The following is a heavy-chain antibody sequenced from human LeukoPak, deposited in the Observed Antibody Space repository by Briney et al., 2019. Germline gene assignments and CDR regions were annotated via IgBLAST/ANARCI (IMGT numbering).Heavy chain of an antibody. CDR2: INIGGTNK. CDR3: ATDGAGFDT. V-gene: IGHV3-11*01. CDR1: GFTFNDYY. Sequence: GGSLRLSCAASGFTFNDYYMSWIRQAPGKGLEWLAYINIGGTNKHYADSVKGRFTNSRDNAKKSLYLEMNNLRDEDTAVYYCATDGAGFDTWGQGVLVTVSS. J-gene: IGHJ5*02.